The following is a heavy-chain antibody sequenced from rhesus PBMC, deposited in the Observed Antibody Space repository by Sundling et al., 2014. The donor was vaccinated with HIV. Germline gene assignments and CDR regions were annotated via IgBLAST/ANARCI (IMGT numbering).Heavy chain of an antibody. J-gene: IGHJ4*01. CDR1: GFTFSDYY. CDR3: TKDGGYYSVDY. V-gene: IGHV3-13*01. D-gene: IGHD3-28*01. CDR2: IGVKPDSYTT. Sequence: EVQVVESGGGLAQPGGSLRLSCVASGFTFSDYYMHWVRQPQGKGLEWVGLIGVKPDSYTTEYAAAVKGRFTISRDDSKNTLYLQMSSLKTEDTAVYYCTKDGGYYSVDYWGQGSPGHRLL.